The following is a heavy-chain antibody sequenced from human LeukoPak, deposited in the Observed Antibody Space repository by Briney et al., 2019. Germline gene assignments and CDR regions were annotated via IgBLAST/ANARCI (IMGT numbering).Heavy chain of an antibody. Sequence: SETLSLTCTVSGGSISSYYWSWIRQPPGKGLEWIGYIYYSGSTNYNPSLKSRVTISADTSKRQFSLKLTSVTAADTAVYYCASMDYGSGTSGTYYPYWGQGALVTVSS. CDR3: ASMDYGSGTSGTYYPY. J-gene: IGHJ4*02. D-gene: IGHD3-10*01. CDR2: IYYSGST. V-gene: IGHV4-59*01. CDR1: GGSISSYY.